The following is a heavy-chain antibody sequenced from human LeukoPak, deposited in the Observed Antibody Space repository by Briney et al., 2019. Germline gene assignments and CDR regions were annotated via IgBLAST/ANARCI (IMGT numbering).Heavy chain of an antibody. V-gene: IGHV3-30*03. Sequence: PGGSLRLSCAASGFTFSSYGMHWVRQAPGKGLEWVAVISYDGSNKYYADSVKGRFTISRDNSKNTLYLQVNSLRAEDTAVYYCARDARPVVVFAAINYWGQGTLVTVSS. CDR1: GFTFSSYG. CDR2: ISYDGSNK. J-gene: IGHJ4*02. D-gene: IGHD2-15*01. CDR3: ARDARPVVVFAAINY.